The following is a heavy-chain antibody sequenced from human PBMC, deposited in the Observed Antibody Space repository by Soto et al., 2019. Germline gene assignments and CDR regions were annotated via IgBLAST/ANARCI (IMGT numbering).Heavy chain of an antibody. V-gene: IGHV4-39*01. Sequence: LSLTCSVSGRSISEINSYWGWIRQTPGEGLEWIGTIHHTGSTYYNPSLKSRVIISLDTSKNQFSLKLSSVTAADTALYYCARPEGGYGSGYSWFDPWGQGTRVHRLL. CDR2: IHHTGST. CDR1: GRSISEINSY. CDR3: ARPEGGYGSGYSWFDP. D-gene: IGHD5-12*01. J-gene: IGHJ5*02.